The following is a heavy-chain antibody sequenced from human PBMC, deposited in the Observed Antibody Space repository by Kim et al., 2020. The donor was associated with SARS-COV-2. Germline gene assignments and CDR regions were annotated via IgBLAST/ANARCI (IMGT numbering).Heavy chain of an antibody. CDR2: ISSSSSYI. V-gene: IGHV3-21*01. CDR3: AREYYDFWSGPYYGMDV. J-gene: IGHJ6*02. Sequence: GGSLRLSCAASGFTFSSYSMNWVRQAPGKGLEWVSSISSSSSYIYYADSVKGRFTISRDNAKNSLYLQMNSLRAEDTAVYYCAREYYDFWSGPYYGMDVWGQGTTVTVSS. CDR1: GFTFSSYS. D-gene: IGHD3-3*01.